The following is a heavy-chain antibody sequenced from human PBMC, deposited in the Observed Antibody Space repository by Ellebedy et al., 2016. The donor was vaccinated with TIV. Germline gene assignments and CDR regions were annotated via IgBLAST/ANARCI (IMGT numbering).Heavy chain of an antibody. CDR2: IYYSGRT. J-gene: IGHJ5*02. D-gene: IGHD5-18*01. V-gene: IGHV4-59*01. CDR1: GGSISRKY. Sequence: SETLSLTXTVSGGSISRKYWSWIRQTPGKGLEWIGDIYYSGRTNYNPSLKSRVTISVVTSKNQFSLKLSSVTAADTAVYFCVRGRHSYGFEWFDTWGQGTLVTVSS. CDR3: VRGRHSYGFEWFDT.